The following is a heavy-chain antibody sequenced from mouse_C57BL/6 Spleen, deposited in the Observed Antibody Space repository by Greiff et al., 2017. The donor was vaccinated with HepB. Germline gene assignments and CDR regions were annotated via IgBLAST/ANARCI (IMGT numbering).Heavy chain of an antibody. V-gene: IGHV1-26*01. Sequence: VQLQQSGPELVKPGASVKISCKASGYTFTDYYMNWVKQRNGKSLEWIGDITPNNGGTRYNQKFKGKAKLTVDKSSSTAYMELRSLTSEDSAVYYCARYTTVVGAMDYWGQGTSVTVSS. D-gene: IGHD1-1*01. CDR2: ITPNNGGT. J-gene: IGHJ4*01. CDR1: GYTFTDYY. CDR3: ARYTTVVGAMDY.